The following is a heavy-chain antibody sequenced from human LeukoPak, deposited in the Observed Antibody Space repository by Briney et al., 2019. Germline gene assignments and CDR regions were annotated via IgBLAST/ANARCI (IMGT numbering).Heavy chain of an antibody. D-gene: IGHD6-13*01. Sequence: SETLFLTCTVSGGSISSYYWSWIRQPPGKGLEWIGYIYYSGSTNYNPSLKSRVTMSVDTSKNQFSLKLSSVTAADTAVYYCAREGSSSYYYYYYMDVWGKGTTVTVSS. J-gene: IGHJ6*03. CDR2: IYYSGST. CDR3: AREGSSSYYYYYYMDV. V-gene: IGHV4-59*12. CDR1: GGSISSYY.